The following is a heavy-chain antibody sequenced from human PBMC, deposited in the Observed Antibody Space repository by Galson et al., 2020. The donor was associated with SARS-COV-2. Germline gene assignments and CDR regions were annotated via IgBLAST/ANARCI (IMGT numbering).Heavy chain of an antibody. CDR2: IIPIFGTA. Sequence: SVKVSCKASGGTFSSYAISWVRQAPGQGLEWMGGIIPIFGTANYAQKFQGRVTITADESTSTADLELSSLRSEDTAVYYCARGDKFLGYCSGGSCYAPDCFDYWGQGTLVTVSS. CDR3: ARGDKFLGYCSGGSCYAPDCFDY. V-gene: IGHV1-69*13. CDR1: GGTFSSYA. D-gene: IGHD2-15*01. J-gene: IGHJ4*02.